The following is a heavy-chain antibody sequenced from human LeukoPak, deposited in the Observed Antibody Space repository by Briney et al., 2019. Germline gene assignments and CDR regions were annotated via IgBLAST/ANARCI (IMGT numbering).Heavy chain of an antibody. Sequence: GGSLRLSCAASGFTFSSYAMHRVRQAPGKGLEWVAVISYDGSNKYYADSVKGRFTISRDNAKNSLYLQMNSLRAEDTAVYYCARAFMTTDDGPLRYWGQGTLVTVSS. CDR1: GFTFSSYA. V-gene: IGHV3-30-3*01. CDR2: ISYDGSNK. CDR3: ARAFMTTDDGPLRY. J-gene: IGHJ4*02. D-gene: IGHD4-17*01.